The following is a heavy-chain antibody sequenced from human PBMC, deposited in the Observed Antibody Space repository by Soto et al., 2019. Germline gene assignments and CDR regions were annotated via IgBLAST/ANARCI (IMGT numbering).Heavy chain of an antibody. J-gene: IGHJ5*02. CDR2: IPHSGNS. V-gene: IGHV4-30-2*01. CDR1: RGSISSGGYS. Sequence: ASETLSLTCAVSRGSISSGGYSWCWIRQLPGKGVEWMGHIPHSGNSYYNPSLNIRVSLTVDRSKNQFSLKLSSVNAADTAVYYCARFGIAAAGRGWWFEPGGQGALVTVSS. CDR3: ARFGIAAAGRGWWFEP. D-gene: IGHD6-13*01.